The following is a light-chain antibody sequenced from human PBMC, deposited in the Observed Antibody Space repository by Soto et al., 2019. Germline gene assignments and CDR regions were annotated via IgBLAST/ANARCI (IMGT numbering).Light chain of an antibody. CDR3: HQDFNLPWT. J-gene: IGKJ1*01. V-gene: IGKV3D-7*01. Sequence: IVLTESPFTLSLSPLERASLSFMSSQTVSIMYLSWFQQKPGQAPRLLIYGTSTRATGIPVRFSGSGSGTDFTLTISSLQPEDFAVYFCHQDFNLPWTFGQGTKVDIK. CDR2: GTS. CDR1: QTVSIMY.